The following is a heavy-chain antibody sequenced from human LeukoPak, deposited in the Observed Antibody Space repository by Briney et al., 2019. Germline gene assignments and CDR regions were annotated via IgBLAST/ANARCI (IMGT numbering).Heavy chain of an antibody. Sequence: PGGSLRLSCEVSGITLSNYGMSWVRQAPGKGLEWVAGLSGSGDGTNYADSVQGRFTISRDNPKNTLYLQMNSLRAEDTAVYFCAKRGVVIRVFLVGFHKEAYYFDSWGQGALVTVSS. D-gene: IGHD3-10*01. V-gene: IGHV3-23*01. CDR1: GITLSNYG. CDR2: LSGSGDGT. CDR3: AKRGVVIRVFLVGFHKEAYYFDS. J-gene: IGHJ4*02.